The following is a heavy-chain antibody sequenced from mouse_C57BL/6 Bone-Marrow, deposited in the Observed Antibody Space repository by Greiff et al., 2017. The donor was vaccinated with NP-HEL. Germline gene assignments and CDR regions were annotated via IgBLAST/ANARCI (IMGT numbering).Heavy chain of an antibody. Sequence: VKLQQSGPELVKPGASVKISCKASGYAFSSSWMNWVKQRPGKGLEWIGRIYPGDGDTNYNGKFKGKATLTADKSSSTAYMQLSSLTSEDSAVYFCARSEYYGSSYGFAYWGQGTLVTVSA. CDR1: GYAFSSSW. V-gene: IGHV1-82*01. D-gene: IGHD1-1*01. CDR2: IYPGDGDT. CDR3: ARSEYYGSSYGFAY. J-gene: IGHJ3*01.